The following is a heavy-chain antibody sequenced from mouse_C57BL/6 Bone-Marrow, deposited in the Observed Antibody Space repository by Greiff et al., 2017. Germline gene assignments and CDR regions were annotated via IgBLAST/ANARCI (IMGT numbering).Heavy chain of an antibody. Sequence: QVQLQQPGAELVKPGASVKLSCKASGYTFTSYWMHWVKQRPGQGLEWIGMINPNSGSTNYNEKFKSKATLTVDKSSSTAYMQLSSLTSEDSAVYYCARSGPAGRFAYWGQGTLVTVSA. CDR2: INPNSGST. CDR3: ARSGPAGRFAY. D-gene: IGHD3-3*01. CDR1: GYTFTSYW. V-gene: IGHV1-64*01. J-gene: IGHJ3*01.